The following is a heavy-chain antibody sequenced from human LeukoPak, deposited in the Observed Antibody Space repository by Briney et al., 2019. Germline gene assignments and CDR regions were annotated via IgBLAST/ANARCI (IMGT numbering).Heavy chain of an antibody. D-gene: IGHD3-22*01. Sequence: ASVKVSCKASGYTFTGYYMHWVRQAPGQGLEWMGWINPNSGGTNYAQKFQGRVTMTRDTSISTAYMELSRLRSDDTAVYYCARDRRYYDSSGYLSLYDYWGQGTLVTVS. CDR1: GYTFTGYY. J-gene: IGHJ4*02. V-gene: IGHV1-2*02. CDR3: ARDRRYYDSSGYLSLYDY. CDR2: INPNSGGT.